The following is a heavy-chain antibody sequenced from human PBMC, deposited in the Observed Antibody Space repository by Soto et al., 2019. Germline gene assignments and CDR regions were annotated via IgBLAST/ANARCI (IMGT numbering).Heavy chain of an antibody. Sequence: QVQLVQSGAEVKKPGASMKVSCKASGYIFTGYHMHWVRQAPGQGLEWMGWINPNTGGTNFAQKFQGRVSMTRDTSISTAYMELSRLRSDDTAVYYCARGGGYCSCGSCAFDYWGQGTLVTVS. D-gene: IGHD2-15*01. CDR3: ARGGGYCSCGSCAFDY. J-gene: IGHJ4*02. CDR1: GYIFTGYH. CDR2: INPNTGGT. V-gene: IGHV1-2*02.